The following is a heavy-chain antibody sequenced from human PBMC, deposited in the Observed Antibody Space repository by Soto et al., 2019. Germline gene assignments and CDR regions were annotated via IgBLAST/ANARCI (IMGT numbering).Heavy chain of an antibody. CDR2: FDPEDGET. CDR1: GYTLTELS. J-gene: IGHJ6*02. Sequence: ASVKVSCKVSGYTLTELSMHWVRQAPGKGLEWMGGFDPEDGETIYAQKFQGRVTMAEDTSTDTAYMELSSLRSEDTAVYYCATSYKDPHLKPSYTSGMDVLCQGNTVTVSS. V-gene: IGHV1-24*01. D-gene: IGHD3-10*01. CDR3: ATSYKDPHLKPSYTSGMDV.